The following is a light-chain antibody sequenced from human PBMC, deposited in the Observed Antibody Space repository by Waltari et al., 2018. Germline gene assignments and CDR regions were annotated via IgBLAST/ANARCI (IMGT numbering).Light chain of an antibody. CDR2: GAS. Sequence: EIVMTQSPAALSVSPGDRATLSCWASQSVSNNLAWYQQKPGQAPRLLIYGASTRATGIPARFNGSGSGTEFTLTISSLQSEDFAVYYCQQYHNWPPITFGQGTRLEIK. CDR1: QSVSNN. J-gene: IGKJ5*01. CDR3: QQYHNWPPIT. V-gene: IGKV3-15*01.